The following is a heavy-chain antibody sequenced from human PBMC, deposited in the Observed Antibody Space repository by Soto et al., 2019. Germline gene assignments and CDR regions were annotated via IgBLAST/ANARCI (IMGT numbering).Heavy chain of an antibody. V-gene: IGHV4-59*01. Sequence: QVQLQESGPGLVKPSETLSLTCTVSGGSISSYYWSWIRQPPGKGLEWIGYIYYSGSTNYNPSLKSRVTISVDTSKNQFSLKLSSVTAADTAVYYCARVGMEGGLDYWGQGTLVTVSS. CDR1: GGSISSYY. D-gene: IGHD1-1*01. CDR3: ARVGMEGGLDY. CDR2: IYYSGST. J-gene: IGHJ4*02.